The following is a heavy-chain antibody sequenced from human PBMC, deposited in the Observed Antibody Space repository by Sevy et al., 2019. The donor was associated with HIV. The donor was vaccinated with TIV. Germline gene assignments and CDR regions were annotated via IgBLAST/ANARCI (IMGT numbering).Heavy chain of an antibody. J-gene: IGHJ4*02. D-gene: IGHD2-8*01. CDR2: IGYDGNNK. V-gene: IGHV3-33*01. Sequence: GGSLRLSCAGSGFTPSTYGMHWVRQAPGKGLEWVAVIGYDGNNKYYADSVKGRFTISRDNSKNTLFLQMDSLRAEDTAVYYCARDPRMYGDYLLAYIDYWGQGALVTVSS. CDR1: GFTPSTYG. CDR3: ARDPRMYGDYLLAYIDY.